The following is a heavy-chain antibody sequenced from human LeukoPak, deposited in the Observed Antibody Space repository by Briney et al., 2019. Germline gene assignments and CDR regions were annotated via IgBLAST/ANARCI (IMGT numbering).Heavy chain of an antibody. Sequence: GASVKVSCKASGYTFTNYYMHWVRQAPGQGLEWMGLINPSGGSTSYAQKFQGRITMTRDTSTSTVYMELSSLRSGDTAVYYCAREIGPIQLHLWSSAFDLWGQGTLVTVSS. CDR1: GYTFTNYY. D-gene: IGHD5-18*01. CDR3: AREIGPIQLHLWSSAFDL. J-gene: IGHJ4*02. CDR2: INPSGGST. V-gene: IGHV1-46*01.